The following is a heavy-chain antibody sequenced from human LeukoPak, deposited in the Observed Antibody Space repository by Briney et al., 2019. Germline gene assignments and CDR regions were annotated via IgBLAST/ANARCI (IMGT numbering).Heavy chain of an antibody. Sequence: PSETLSLTCTVSGDSISSFHWSWIRQPAGKGLEWIGRIYTSGSTNCNPSLKSRVTISVDTSKNQFSLKLSSVTAADTAVYYCASEAYYYDSSGYYKYWGQGTLVTVSS. CDR1: GDSISSFH. V-gene: IGHV4-4*07. CDR3: ASEAYYYDSSGYYKY. J-gene: IGHJ4*02. D-gene: IGHD3-22*01. CDR2: IYTSGST.